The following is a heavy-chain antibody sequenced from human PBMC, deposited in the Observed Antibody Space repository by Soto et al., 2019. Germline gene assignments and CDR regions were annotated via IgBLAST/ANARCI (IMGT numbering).Heavy chain of an antibody. CDR2: IYHSGST. Sequence: PSETLSLTCAVSGGSISSGGNSWSWIRQPPGKGLEWIGYIYHSGSTYYNPSLKSRMTINPDTSKNQFSLQLNSVTPEDTAVYYCARLVGNSWLDCWGQGTLVTVSS. D-gene: IGHD6-13*01. CDR3: ARLVGNSWLDC. V-gene: IGHV4-30-2*05. CDR1: GGSISSGGNS. J-gene: IGHJ4*02.